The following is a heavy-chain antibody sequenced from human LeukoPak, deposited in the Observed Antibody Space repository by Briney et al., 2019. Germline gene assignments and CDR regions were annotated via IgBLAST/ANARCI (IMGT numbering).Heavy chain of an antibody. CDR1: GFTFSSYA. V-gene: IGHV3-23*01. D-gene: IGHD2-8*01. J-gene: IGHJ4*02. CDR3: AVLGYCTNGVCYGQDY. CDR2: ISGSGGST. Sequence: GGSLRLSCAAPGFTFSSYAMSWVRQAPGKGLEWVSAISGSGGSTYYADSVKGRFTISRDNSKNTLYLQMNSLRAEDTAVYYCAVLGYCTNGVCYGQDYWGQGTLVTVSS.